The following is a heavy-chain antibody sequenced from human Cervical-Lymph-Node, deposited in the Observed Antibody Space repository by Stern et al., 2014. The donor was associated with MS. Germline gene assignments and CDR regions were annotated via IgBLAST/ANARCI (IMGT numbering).Heavy chain of an antibody. CDR2: ISYDGSNK. CDR3: TKRESDFWSGGFDP. Sequence: VQLEESGGGVVQPGRSLRLSCAASGFTFSVYGMHWVRQAPGKGLEWVALISYDGSNKSYADSVKGRFTISRDNSKDTLYLQMNSLRSEDTAVYYCTKRESDFWSGGFDPWGQGTLVTVSS. J-gene: IGHJ5*02. D-gene: IGHD3-3*01. CDR1: GFTFSVYG. V-gene: IGHV3-30*18.